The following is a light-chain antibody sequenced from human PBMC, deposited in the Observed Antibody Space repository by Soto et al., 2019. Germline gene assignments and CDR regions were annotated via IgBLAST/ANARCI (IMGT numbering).Light chain of an antibody. V-gene: IGKV1-5*01. J-gene: IGKJ1*01. CDR1: QSISSG. CDR2: DAS. CDR3: PQYNSYAPWT. Sequence: DIQMTQSPSTLSASVGDRVTITCRASQSISSGLAWYQQKPGKSPKLLIYDASSFESGVPSRFSGSRSGTPFTLTISSLQTDDFPTYYCPQYNSYAPWTFGQATKVEIK.